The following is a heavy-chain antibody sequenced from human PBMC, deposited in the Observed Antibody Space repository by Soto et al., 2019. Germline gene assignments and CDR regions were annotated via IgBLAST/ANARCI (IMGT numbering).Heavy chain of an antibody. Sequence: GGSLRLSCAASGFTFSTFEMNWVRQAPGKGLEWVSYISGTGTNIFYADSVKGRFTVSRDNAKNSLYLQMNSLRVEDTAVYFCARDPGASWFDAWGQGTLVTVSS. CDR1: GFTFSTFE. V-gene: IGHV3-48*03. CDR3: ARDPGASWFDA. J-gene: IGHJ5*02. CDR2: ISGTGTNI.